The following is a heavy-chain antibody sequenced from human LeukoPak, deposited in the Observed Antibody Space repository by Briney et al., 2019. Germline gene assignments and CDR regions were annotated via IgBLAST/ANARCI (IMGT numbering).Heavy chain of an antibody. CDR2: IIPIFGTA. V-gene: IGHV1-69*13. D-gene: IGHD3-10*01. Sequence: ASVKVSCKASGGSFSSYAISWVRQAPGQGLEWMGGIIPIFGTANYAQKFQGRVTITADESTSTAYMELSSLRSGDTAVYYCARDRDYYGSGGRGAFDIWGQGTMVTVSS. J-gene: IGHJ3*02. CDR3: ARDRDYYGSGGRGAFDI. CDR1: GGSFSSYA.